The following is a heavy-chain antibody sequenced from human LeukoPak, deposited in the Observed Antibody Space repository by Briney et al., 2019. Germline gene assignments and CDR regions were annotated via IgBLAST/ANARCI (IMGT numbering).Heavy chain of an antibody. CDR3: ARGARSWYWVY. CDR1: GGSISSSSYY. V-gene: IGHV4-39*07. J-gene: IGHJ4*02. Sequence: SETLSLTCTVSGGSISSSSYYWGWIRQPPGKGLEWIGSIYYSGSTYYNPSLKSRVTISVDTSKNQFSLKLSSVTAADTAVYYCARGARSWYWVYWGQGTLATVSS. CDR2: IYYSGST. D-gene: IGHD6-13*01.